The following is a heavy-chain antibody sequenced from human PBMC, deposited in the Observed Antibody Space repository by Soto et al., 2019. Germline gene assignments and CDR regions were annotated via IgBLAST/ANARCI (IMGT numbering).Heavy chain of an antibody. CDR1: GYSFTSYW. V-gene: IGHV5-51*01. CDR3: ARVTQWLVPAYYFDY. Sequence: GESLKISCKGSGYSFTSYWIGWVRQMPGKGLEWMGIIYPGDSDTRYSPSFQGQVTISADKSISTAYLQWSSLKASDTAMYYWARVTQWLVPAYYFDYWGQGTLVTVSS. J-gene: IGHJ4*02. D-gene: IGHD6-19*01. CDR2: IYPGDSDT.